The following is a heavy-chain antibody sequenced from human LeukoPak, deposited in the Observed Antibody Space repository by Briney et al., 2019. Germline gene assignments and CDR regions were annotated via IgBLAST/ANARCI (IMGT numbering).Heavy chain of an antibody. CDR2: ILPVFDRG. CDR1: GGTLRRYA. J-gene: IGHJ4*02. CDR3: AREGGSGWPFDY. D-gene: IGHD6-19*01. Sequence: SVKVSCNASGGTLRRYALSWVRQAPGQGLEWMGGILPVFDRGNYAQKFHGRVTITTDQSTDTAYMELSSLTSEDTAVYYCAREGGSGWPFDYWGQGTLVTVSS. V-gene: IGHV1-69*05.